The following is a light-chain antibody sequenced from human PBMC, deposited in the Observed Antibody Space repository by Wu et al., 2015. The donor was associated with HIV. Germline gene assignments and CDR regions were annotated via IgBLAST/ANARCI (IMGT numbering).Light chain of an antibody. Sequence: DIQVTQSPSSLSASLGDRVTITCRTSHDISNYLAWYQQKPGKVPQVLIYSASTLQSGVPSRFSGGGSGTNFALTISSLQPEDVATYYCQKYNTAPWTFGQGTKVENQT. V-gene: IGKV1-27*01. J-gene: IGKJ1*01. CDR1: HDISNY. CDR2: SAS. CDR3: QKYNTAPWT.